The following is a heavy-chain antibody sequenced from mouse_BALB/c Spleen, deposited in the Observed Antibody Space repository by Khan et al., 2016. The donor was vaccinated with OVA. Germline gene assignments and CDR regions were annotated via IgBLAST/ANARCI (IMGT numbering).Heavy chain of an antibody. CDR3: ARGNWQSYYFDY. J-gene: IGHJ2*01. D-gene: IGHD4-1*01. CDR1: GYTFTNYV. CDR2: INPYNGGT. Sequence: EVQLQQSGPALVKPGASVQMSCKASGYTFTNYVLHWVKQKPGQGLEWLGYINPYNGGTKYTERFNGKATLASDKSSTTAFRDLSSLTSEDSAVYYWARGNWQSYYFDYWGQGTTLTLSS. V-gene: IGHV1S136*01.